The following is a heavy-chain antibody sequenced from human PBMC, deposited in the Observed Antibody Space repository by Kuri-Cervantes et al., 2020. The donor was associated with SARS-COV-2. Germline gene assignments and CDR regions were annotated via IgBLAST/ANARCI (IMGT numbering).Heavy chain of an antibody. V-gene: IGHV1-18*01. Sequence: ASVKVSCKASGYAFTTYGITWVRQAPGQGLEWMGWISGYNDNTKYAQKLQGRVIMTTDTSTNTAYMELRSLRSDDTAVYYCARDPNVNAHATEGYWFEPWGQGTLATVSS. D-gene: IGHD2-2*01. CDR3: ARDPNVNAHATEGYWFEP. CDR2: ISGYNDNT. J-gene: IGHJ5*02. CDR1: GYAFTTYG.